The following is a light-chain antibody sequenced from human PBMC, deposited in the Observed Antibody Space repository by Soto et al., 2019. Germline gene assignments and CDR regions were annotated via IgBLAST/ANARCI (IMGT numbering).Light chain of an antibody. CDR1: QSVNSR. J-gene: IGKJ5*01. V-gene: IGKV3-20*01. Sequence: EIVLTQSPGTLSLSPGERATLSCRASQSVNSRLAWYQHKPGQAPRLLISGASSRATGIPDRFSGSGSATDFTLTISRLEPEYVALYYCQHYGRSPLTFGQGTRLEI. CDR2: GAS. CDR3: QHYGRSPLT.